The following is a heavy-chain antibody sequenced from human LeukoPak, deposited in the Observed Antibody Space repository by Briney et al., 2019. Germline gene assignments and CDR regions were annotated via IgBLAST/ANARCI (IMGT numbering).Heavy chain of an antibody. J-gene: IGHJ3*01. CDR3: ARSHDYSTSLAFDV. CDR2: ITYSGST. D-gene: IGHD4-11*01. Sequence: PSETLSLTCADYGGSFSGYYWSWIRQPPGKGLEWIGEITYSGSTNYNPSLKSRVTISVDTSKNQFSLKLPSVTAAGTAVYYCARSHDYSTSLAFDVWGQGTMVTVSS. CDR1: GGSFSGYY. V-gene: IGHV4-34*01.